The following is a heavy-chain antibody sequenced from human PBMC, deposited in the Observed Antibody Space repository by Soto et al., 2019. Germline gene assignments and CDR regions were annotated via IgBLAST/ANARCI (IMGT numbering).Heavy chain of an antibody. J-gene: IGHJ4*02. Sequence: PGGSLRLSCAASGFPFINHAMSWVRQAPGKGPEWVSGISDGGDLIYYADSVKGRFSMSRDNSENMLYLQMTNLRAEDTAIYFCAKRQGTGLAAKNFDFWGQGTLVTVSS. CDR3: AKRQGTGLAAKNFDF. D-gene: IGHD2-15*01. V-gene: IGHV3-23*01. CDR1: GFPFINHA. CDR2: ISDGGDLI.